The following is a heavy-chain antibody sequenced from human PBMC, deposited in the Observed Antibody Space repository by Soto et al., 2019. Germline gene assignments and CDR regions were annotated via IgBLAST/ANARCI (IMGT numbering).Heavy chain of an antibody. J-gene: IGHJ2*01. CDR2: IYHSGST. CDR1: GGSISSGGYS. CDR3: ARVPGL. Sequence: QLQLQESGSGLVKPSQTLSLTCAVSGGSISSGGYSWSWIRQPPGKGLEWIGYIYHSGSTYYNPWLLSRATISVHRSKNQCPLKLSSVTAGDTAVYYCARVPGLWGRGTLVTVSS. V-gene: IGHV4-30-2*01.